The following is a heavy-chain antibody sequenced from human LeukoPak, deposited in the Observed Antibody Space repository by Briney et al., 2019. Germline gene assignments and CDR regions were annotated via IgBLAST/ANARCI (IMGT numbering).Heavy chain of an antibody. CDR1: GGSISSSNW. CDR3: AKRYCSSTTCYDDRGAFDY. D-gene: IGHD2-2*01. V-gene: IGHV4-4*02. J-gene: IGHJ4*02. Sequence: PSETLSLTCAVSGGSISSSNWWSWVRQPPGKGLEWIGEIYHSGSTYYNPSLNSRVTISVDTSKNQFSLKLSSVTAADTAVYYCAKRYCSSTTCYDDRGAFDYWGQGTLVTVSS. CDR2: IYHSGST.